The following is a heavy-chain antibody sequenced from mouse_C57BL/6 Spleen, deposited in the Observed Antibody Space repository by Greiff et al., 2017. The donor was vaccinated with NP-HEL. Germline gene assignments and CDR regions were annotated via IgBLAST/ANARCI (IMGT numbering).Heavy chain of an antibody. D-gene: IGHD1-1*01. Sequence: VQLQQPGAELVMPGASVKLSCKASGYTFTSYWMHWVKQRPGQGLEWIGEIDPSDSYTNYNQKFKGKSTLTVDKSSSTAYMQLSSLTSEDSAVYYCALPYYGSSPWLAYWGQGTLVTVSA. CDR1: GYTFTSYW. CDR3: ALPYYGSSPWLAY. CDR2: IDPSDSYT. V-gene: IGHV1-69*01. J-gene: IGHJ3*01.